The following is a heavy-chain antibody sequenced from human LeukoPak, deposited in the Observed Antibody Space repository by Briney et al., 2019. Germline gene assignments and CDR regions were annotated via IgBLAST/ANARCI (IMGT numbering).Heavy chain of an antibody. D-gene: IGHD3-22*01. CDR3: AKDIEEYGDSSGNFDY. Sequence: VQPGGSLRLSCAASGFTFSIYWMHGVRPPPGKGLVWVSRINSDGSSTSYADSVKGRFTISRDNAKNSLYLQMNSLRAEDMALYYCAKDIEEYGDSSGNFDYWGQGTLVTVSS. CDR1: GFTFSIYW. V-gene: IGHV3-74*01. J-gene: IGHJ4*02. CDR2: INSDGSST.